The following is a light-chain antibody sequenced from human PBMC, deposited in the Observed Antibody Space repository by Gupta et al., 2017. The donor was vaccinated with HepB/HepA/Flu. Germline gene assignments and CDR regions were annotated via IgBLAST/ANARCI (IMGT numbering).Light chain of an antibody. V-gene: IGKV3-15*01. CDR2: GAS. J-gene: IGKJ4*01. Sequence: GERATLSCRASQSVSSNLAWYQQKPGQAPRLLIYGASTRATGIPARFSGSGSGTEFTLTISSLQSEDFAVYYCQQYNNWPLTFGGGTKVEIK. CDR3: QQYNNWPLT. CDR1: QSVSSN.